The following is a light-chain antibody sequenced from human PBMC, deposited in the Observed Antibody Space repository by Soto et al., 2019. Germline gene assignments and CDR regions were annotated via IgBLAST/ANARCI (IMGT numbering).Light chain of an antibody. J-gene: IGKJ4*01. CDR2: DAS. CDR3: QQRTTWPLLWT. V-gene: IGKV3-11*01. CDR1: QTICTS. Sequence: EVVLTQSPATLSLSPGERATLSCRASQTICTSLAWYQQKPGQAPRLLIYDASNRATGIPAGFSGGGSGTDFTLTISSLEPEDFAVYYCQQRTTWPLLWTFGGGTKVEMK.